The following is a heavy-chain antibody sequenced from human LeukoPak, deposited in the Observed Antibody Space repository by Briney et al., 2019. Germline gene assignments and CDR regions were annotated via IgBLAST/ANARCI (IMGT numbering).Heavy chain of an antibody. CDR1: GFSFSTAD. Sequence: KAGGSLRLSYAASGFSFSTADIHWVRQAPGKGQERVAFLRSGGNDKYYAGSVKGRFTISRDNSKNTLFLQMNSLRAEDTAVYYCAKDLFGSGSYEYWGQGTLVTVSS. J-gene: IGHJ4*02. CDR2: LRSGGNDK. CDR3: AKDLFGSGSYEY. D-gene: IGHD3-10*01. V-gene: IGHV3-30*02.